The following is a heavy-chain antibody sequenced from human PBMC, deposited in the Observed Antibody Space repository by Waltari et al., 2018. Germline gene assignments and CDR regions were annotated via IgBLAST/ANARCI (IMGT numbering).Heavy chain of an antibody. CDR1: GYSFNGYY. V-gene: IGHV1-2*02. CDR3: ARDPRWAVTKDYFDF. D-gene: IGHD4-17*01. CDR2: ISPNSGVT. J-gene: IGHJ4*02. Sequence: QVQLVQSGAEVKKPGASVKVSCKASGYSFNGYYIHWVRQAPGQGLEWMGWISPNSGVTNYAQKVPARVTMTRDTSISTAYLELSRLTSDDTAIYYCARDPRWAVTKDYFDFWGQGTLVTVSS.